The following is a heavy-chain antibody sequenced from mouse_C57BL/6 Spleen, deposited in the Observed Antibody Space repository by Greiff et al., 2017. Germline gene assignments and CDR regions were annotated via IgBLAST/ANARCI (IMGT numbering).Heavy chain of an antibody. CDR3: ARAERDGYYFRCWYFDG. D-gene: IGHD2-3*01. CDR1: GYAFTNYL. V-gene: IGHV1-54*01. Sequence: QVQLQESGAELVRPGTSVKVSCKASGYAFTNYLIEWVKQRPGQGLGWIGVLNPGSGGTNYNEKFKGKATLTADKSSSTAYRQLSSLTYEDSAVYLCARAERDGYYFRCWYFDGWGTGRTVTVSS. CDR2: LNPGSGGT. J-gene: IGHJ1*03.